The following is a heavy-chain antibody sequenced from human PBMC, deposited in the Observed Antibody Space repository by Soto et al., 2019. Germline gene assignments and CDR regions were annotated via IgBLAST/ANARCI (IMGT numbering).Heavy chain of an antibody. D-gene: IGHD5-12*01. CDR3: ARQAYSGYDLPYYFDY. CDR2: IYYSGST. CDR1: GGSISSSSYY. Sequence: QLLESGPGLVKPSETLSLTCTVSGGSISSSSYYWGWIRQPPGKGLEWIGSIYYSGSTYYNPSLKSRVTISVDTSKNKFSLKLSSVTAADTAVYYCARQAYSGYDLPYYFDYWGQGTLVTVSS. V-gene: IGHV4-39*01. J-gene: IGHJ4*02.